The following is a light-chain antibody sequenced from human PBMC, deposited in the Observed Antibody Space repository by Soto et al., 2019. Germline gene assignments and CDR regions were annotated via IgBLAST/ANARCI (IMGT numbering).Light chain of an antibody. J-gene: IGLJ2*01. CDR2: EGN. CDR3: CSYAPSRTLL. CDR1: RSVVGTYNL. V-gene: IGLV2-23*01. Sequence: QSVLTQPASVSGSPGESITISCTGTRSVVGTYNLVTWYQQHPGRVPKLILYEGNKRPSGVSSRFSASKSGNTASLTISGLQAEDEADYFCCSYAPSRTLLFGGGTKVTVL.